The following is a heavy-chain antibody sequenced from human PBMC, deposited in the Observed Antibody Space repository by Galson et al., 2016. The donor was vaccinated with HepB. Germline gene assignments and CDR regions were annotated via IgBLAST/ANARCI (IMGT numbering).Heavy chain of an antibody. Sequence: SLRLSCAASGFTFSSYGMHWVRQAPGKGLEWVAVMSSDGSNKYFADSVKGRFTISRDNSKNTLYLQMNSLRTEDTAVYYCAKDTRGYSSGGDNWGQGTLVTVSS. J-gene: IGHJ4*02. D-gene: IGHD6-19*01. V-gene: IGHV3-30*18. CDR3: AKDTRGYSSGGDN. CDR2: MSSDGSNK. CDR1: GFTFSSYG.